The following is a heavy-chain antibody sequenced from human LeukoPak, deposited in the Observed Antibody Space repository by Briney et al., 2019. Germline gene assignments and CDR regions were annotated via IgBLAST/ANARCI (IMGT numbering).Heavy chain of an antibody. V-gene: IGHV1-18*01. J-gene: IGHJ4*02. D-gene: IGHD3-22*01. Sequence: PAASAKVSCKASGYTFSSYGISWVRQAPGQGLEWMGWISAYNGNTNYAQKLQGRATMTTDTSTSTAYMELRSLRSDDTAVYYCARDVKSYYYDSSGYRWDYWGQGTLVTVSS. CDR3: ARDVKSYYYDSSGYRWDY. CDR2: ISAYNGNT. CDR1: GYTFSSYG.